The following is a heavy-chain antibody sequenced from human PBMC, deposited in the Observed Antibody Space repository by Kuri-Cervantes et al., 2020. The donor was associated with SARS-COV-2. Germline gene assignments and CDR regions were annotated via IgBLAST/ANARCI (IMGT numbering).Heavy chain of an antibody. CDR3: AKDMRYDSSGYYDY. J-gene: IGHJ4*02. Sequence: GGSLRLSCAASGFTFSNAWMSWVRQAPGKGLVWVSRINPDGSYTNNADSVKGRFTLSRDNAKNSLYLQMNSLRAEDTALYYCAKDMRYDSSGYYDYWGQGALVTVSS. V-gene: IGHV3-74*01. CDR1: GFTFSNAW. CDR2: INPDGSYT. D-gene: IGHD3-22*01.